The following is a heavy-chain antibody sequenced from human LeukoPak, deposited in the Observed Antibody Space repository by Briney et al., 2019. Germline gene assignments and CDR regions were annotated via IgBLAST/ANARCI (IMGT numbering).Heavy chain of an antibody. CDR1: GYTFTSYD. Sequence: GASVKDSCKASGYTFTSYDINWVRQATGQGLEWVGWMNPNSGNTGYAQKFQGRVTITRNTSISTAYMELSSLRCEDTAVYYCAREEGGDYVDWGQGTLVTVSS. V-gene: IGHV1-8*03. D-gene: IGHD4-17*01. J-gene: IGHJ4*02. CDR3: AREEGGDYVD. CDR2: MNPNSGNT.